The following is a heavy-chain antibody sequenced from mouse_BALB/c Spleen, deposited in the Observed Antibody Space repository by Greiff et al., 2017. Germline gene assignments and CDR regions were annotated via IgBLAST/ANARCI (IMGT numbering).Heavy chain of an antibody. D-gene: IGHD1-2*01. Sequence: VKLVESGPGLVQPSQSLSITCTVSGFSLTSYGVHWVRQSPGKGLEWLGVIWSGGSTDYNAAFISRLSISKDNSKSQVFFKMNSLQADDTAIYYYARSAGYWFAYWGQGTLVTVSA. CDR1: GFSLTSYG. V-gene: IGHV2-4-1*01. J-gene: IGHJ3*01. CDR2: IWSGGST. CDR3: ARSAGYWFAY.